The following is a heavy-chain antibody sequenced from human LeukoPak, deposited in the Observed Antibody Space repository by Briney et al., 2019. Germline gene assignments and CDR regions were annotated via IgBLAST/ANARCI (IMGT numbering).Heavy chain of an antibody. Sequence: SETLSLTCAVYDESFSGYYWSWIRQPPGKGLEWIGEINHSGSTNYNPSLQSRVTISVDTSKNQFSLKLSSVTAADTAVYYCARRNTVKNDAFDIWGQGTMVTVSS. CDR3: ARRNTVKNDAFDI. J-gene: IGHJ3*02. CDR2: INHSGST. V-gene: IGHV4-34*01. CDR1: DESFSGYY. D-gene: IGHD4-17*01.